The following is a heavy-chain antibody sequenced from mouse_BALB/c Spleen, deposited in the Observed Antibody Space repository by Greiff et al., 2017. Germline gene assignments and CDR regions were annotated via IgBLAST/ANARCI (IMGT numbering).Heavy chain of an antibody. Sequence: QVQLQQSGAELVRPGASVTLSCKASGYTFTDYEMHWVKQTPVHGLEWIGAIDPETGGTAYNQKFKGKATLTADKSSSTAYMELRSLTSEDSAVYYCTRRGNYLYYYAMDYWDQGTSVTVSS. CDR3: TRRGNYLYYYAMDY. J-gene: IGHJ4*01. CDR2: IDPETGGT. D-gene: IGHD2-1*01. V-gene: IGHV1-15*01. CDR1: GYTFTDYE.